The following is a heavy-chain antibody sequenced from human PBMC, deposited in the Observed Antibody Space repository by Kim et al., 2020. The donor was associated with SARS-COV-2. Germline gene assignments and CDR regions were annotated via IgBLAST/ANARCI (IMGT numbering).Heavy chain of an antibody. J-gene: IGHJ3*02. CDR3: APSAGRDFRTVAYFNI. D-gene: IGHD3-3*01. CDR2: IYYSGST. CDR1: GGSINSDGYY. Sequence: SETLSLTCSVSGGSINSDGYYWSLIRQLPGTGLAWIAYIYYSGSTYSHPSMKSRISISRDTSNNRYYLTFTSMAAAATALYFCAPSAGRDFRTVAYFNI. V-gene: IGHV4-31*03.